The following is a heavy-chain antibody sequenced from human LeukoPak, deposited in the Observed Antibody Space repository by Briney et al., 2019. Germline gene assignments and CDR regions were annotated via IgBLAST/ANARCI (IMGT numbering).Heavy chain of an antibody. Sequence: GGSLRLSCAASGFTFSNYAMTWVRQAPGRGLEWVSASTGSGRTTYYADSVMGRFTISRDNAKNSLYLQMNSLRAEDTAVYYCVKGGHFDYWGQGTLVTVSS. CDR2: STGSGRTT. J-gene: IGHJ4*02. CDR1: GFTFSNYA. CDR3: VKGGHFDY. D-gene: IGHD3-16*01. V-gene: IGHV3-23*01.